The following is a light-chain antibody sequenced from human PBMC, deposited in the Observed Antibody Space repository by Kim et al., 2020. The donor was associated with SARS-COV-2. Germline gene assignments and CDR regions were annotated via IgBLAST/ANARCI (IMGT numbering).Light chain of an antibody. CDR1: QGIDNA. V-gene: IGKV1-13*02. Sequence: IQLTQFPLSLSAFVGDRVTITCRAGQGIDNALAWYQQKPGKPPRLLIFDASSLQSGVPSRFSGSGSGTDFTLTISSLQPEDFASYYCQQFRSFPRTFGQGTRLEF. CDR2: DAS. J-gene: IGKJ2*01. CDR3: QQFRSFPRT.